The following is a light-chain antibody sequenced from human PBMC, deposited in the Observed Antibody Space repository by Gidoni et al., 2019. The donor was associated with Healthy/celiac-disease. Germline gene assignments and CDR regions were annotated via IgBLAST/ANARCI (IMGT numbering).Light chain of an antibody. CDR1: QSVSSSY. CDR2: GAS. V-gene: IGKV3-20*01. CDR3: QQYGSSPCT. Sequence: ELVLTQPPGTLSLSPGERATLSCRASQSVSSSYLAWYQQKPDQAPRLLIYGASSRATGIPDRFSGSGSGTDFTLTISRLEPEDFAVYYCQQYGSSPCTFGQGTKLEIK. J-gene: IGKJ2*02.